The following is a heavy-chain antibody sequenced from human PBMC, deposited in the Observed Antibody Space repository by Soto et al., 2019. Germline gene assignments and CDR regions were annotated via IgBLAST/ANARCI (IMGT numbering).Heavy chain of an antibody. CDR1: GFTFSTYS. CDR2: ISSSSSTI. V-gene: IGHV3-48*01. Sequence: LRLSCAASGFTFSTYSMNWVRQAPGKGLEWVSYISSSSSTIFYTDSVKGRFTVSRDNAKNSLYLQMNSLRAEDTAVYYCARPKYYYDSSGPPAYWGQGTLVTVSS. J-gene: IGHJ4*02. CDR3: ARPKYYYDSSGPPAY. D-gene: IGHD3-22*01.